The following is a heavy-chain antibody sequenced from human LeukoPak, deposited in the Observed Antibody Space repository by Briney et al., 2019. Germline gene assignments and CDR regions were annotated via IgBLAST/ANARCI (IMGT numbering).Heavy chain of an antibody. Sequence: GESLKISCKGSGYRLSSYWIGWVRQMPGKGLEWMGIIYPGDSETRYSPSFQGQVTISADKSISTAYLQWSSLKASDTAMYYCASSGGYSGSPGDFQHWGQGTLVTVSS. J-gene: IGHJ1*01. CDR2: IYPGDSET. D-gene: IGHD1-26*01. CDR1: GYRLSSYW. V-gene: IGHV5-51*01. CDR3: ASSGGYSGSPGDFQH.